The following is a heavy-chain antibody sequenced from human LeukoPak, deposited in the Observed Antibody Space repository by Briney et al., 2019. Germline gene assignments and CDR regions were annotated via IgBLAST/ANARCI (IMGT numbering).Heavy chain of an antibody. CDR2: ISYDGSNK. CDR3: AKGRLLGAPWGMDV. CDR1: GFTFSSYG. V-gene: IGHV3-30*18. D-gene: IGHD1-26*01. J-gene: IGHJ6*02. Sequence: PGRSLRLSCAASGFTFSSYGMHWVRQAPGKGLEWVAVISYDGSNKYYADSVKGRFTISRDNSKNTLYLQMNSLRAEDTAVYYCAKGRLLGAPWGMDVWGQGTTVTVSS.